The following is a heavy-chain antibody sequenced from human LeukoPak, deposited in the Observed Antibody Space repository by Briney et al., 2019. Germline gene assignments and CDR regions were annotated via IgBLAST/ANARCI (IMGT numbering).Heavy chain of an antibody. CDR3: ARDGALAGEFDY. V-gene: IGHV1-18*01. J-gene: IGHJ4*02. CDR2: ISAYDGDT. Sequence: ASVKVSCKASEYTFSNYGITWVRQAPGQGLEWMGWISAYDGDTNYAQNFQGRVTMTTDTSTSTAYMELRSLRFDDTAIYYCARDGALAGEFDYWGQGTPVTVSS. D-gene: IGHD6-19*01. CDR1: EYTFSNYG.